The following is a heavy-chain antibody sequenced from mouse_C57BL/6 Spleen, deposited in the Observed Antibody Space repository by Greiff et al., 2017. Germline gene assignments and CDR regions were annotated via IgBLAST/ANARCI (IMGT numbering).Heavy chain of an antibody. Sequence: VKLQHSGAELVKPGASVKISCKASGYAFSSYWMNWVKQRPGKGLEWIGQIYPGDGDTNYNGKFKGKATLTADKSSSTAYMQLSSLTSEDSAVYFCARWGIITTVVADFDYWGQGTTLTDSS. V-gene: IGHV1-80*01. CDR2: IYPGDGDT. CDR3: ARWGIITTVVADFDY. D-gene: IGHD1-1*01. CDR1: GYAFSSYW. J-gene: IGHJ2*01.